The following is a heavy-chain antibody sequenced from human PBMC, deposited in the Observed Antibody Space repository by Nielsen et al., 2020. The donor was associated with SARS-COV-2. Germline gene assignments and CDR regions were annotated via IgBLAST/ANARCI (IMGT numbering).Heavy chain of an antibody. CDR1: GGSISSYY. D-gene: IGHD3-22*01. CDR2: IYYSGST. CDR3: ARAPGYYDSSADGDYFDY. J-gene: IGHJ4*02. Sequence: SETLSLTCTVSGGSISSYYWSWIRQHPGKGLEWIGYIYYSGSTYYNPSLKSRVTISVDTSKNQFSLKLSSVTAADTAVYYCARAPGYYDSSADGDYFDYWGQGTLVTVSS. V-gene: IGHV4-59*06.